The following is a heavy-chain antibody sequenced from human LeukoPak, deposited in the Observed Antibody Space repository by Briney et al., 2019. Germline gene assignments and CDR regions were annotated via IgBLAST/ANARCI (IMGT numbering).Heavy chain of an antibody. CDR2: IRYDGSNT. V-gene: IGHV3-30*02. Sequence: GGSLRLSCAASGFTFSSYGIHWVRQAPGKGLEWVAFIRYDGSNTYYADSVKGRFTFSRDNTMNTLYLQMNSLRAEDTAVYYCAKPRSLNMVGGAVDYWGQGTLVTVSS. D-gene: IGHD2-15*01. CDR3: AKPRSLNMVGGAVDY. CDR1: GFTFSSYG. J-gene: IGHJ4*02.